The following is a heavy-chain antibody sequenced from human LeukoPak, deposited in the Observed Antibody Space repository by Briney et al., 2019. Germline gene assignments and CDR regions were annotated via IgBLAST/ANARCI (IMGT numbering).Heavy chain of an antibody. CDR3: AKSRGSSSGSFNY. J-gene: IGHJ4*02. CDR1: VSTLSSYS. D-gene: IGHD3-16*01. V-gene: IGHV3-23*01. CDR2: ISGSGGST. Sequence: GGSLRLSCAASVSTLSSYSMRWVRQARGKGLEWVSAISGSGGSTYYADSVKGRFTISRDNSKNTLYLQMNSLRAEDTAVYYCAKSRGSSSGSFNYWGQGTLVTVSS.